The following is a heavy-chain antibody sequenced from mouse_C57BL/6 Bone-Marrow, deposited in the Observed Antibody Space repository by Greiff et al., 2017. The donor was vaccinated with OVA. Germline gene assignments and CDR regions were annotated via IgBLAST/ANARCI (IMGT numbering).Heavy chain of an antibody. J-gene: IGHJ4*01. CDR3: ARRIYYYGSRGYAMDY. D-gene: IGHD1-1*01. CDR2: IYPRSGNT. Sequence: QVQLQQSGAELARPGASVKLSCKASGYTFTSYGISWVKQRPGQGLEWIGEIYPRSGNTYYNEKFKGKATLTADKSSSTAYMELRSLTSEDSAVYFCARRIYYYGSRGYAMDYWGQGTSVTVSS. CDR1: GYTFTSYG. V-gene: IGHV1-81*01.